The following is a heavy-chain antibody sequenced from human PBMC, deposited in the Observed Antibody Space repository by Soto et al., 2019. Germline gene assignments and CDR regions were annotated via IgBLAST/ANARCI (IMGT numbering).Heavy chain of an antibody. CDR1: GGSFSGYY. CDR3: ARGAYSSSWRRQNYCYYGMDV. J-gene: IGHJ6*02. D-gene: IGHD6-13*01. V-gene: IGHV4-34*01. Sequence: PSETLSLTCAVYGGSFSGYYWSWIRQPPGKVLEWIGQINHSGSTNYNPSLKSRVTISVDTSKNQFSLKLSSVTAAHTAVYYCARGAYSSSWRRQNYCYYGMDVWGQGTTVT. CDR2: INHSGST.